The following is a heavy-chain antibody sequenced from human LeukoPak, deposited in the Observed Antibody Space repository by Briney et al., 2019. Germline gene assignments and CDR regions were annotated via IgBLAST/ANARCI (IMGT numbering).Heavy chain of an antibody. Sequence: SETLSLTCTLSGGSISSSSYYWGRIHHPPGKGLEWIGSIYYSGPTYYNPSLKSRVTIYLAAPKNQFSLKLNAVAAADTAVYYCARQVGGGRWYFDYWGQGIMVTVSS. CDR1: GGSISSSSYY. D-gene: IGHD6-19*01. J-gene: IGHJ4*03. V-gene: IGHV4-39*01. CDR2: IYYSGPT. CDR3: ARQVGGGRWYFDY.